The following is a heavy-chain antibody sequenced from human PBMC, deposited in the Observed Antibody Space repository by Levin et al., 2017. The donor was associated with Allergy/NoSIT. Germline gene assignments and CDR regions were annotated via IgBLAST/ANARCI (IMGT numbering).Heavy chain of an antibody. J-gene: IGHJ4*02. CDR2: TYYRSKWYN. CDR3: AGGAGLRFDY. CDR1: GASVSSNSAA. V-gene: IGHV6-1*01. Sequence: PSETLSLTCAISGASVSSNSAAWNWIRQSPSRGLEWLGRTYYRSKWYNDYAVSVKSRMTINPDTSKNEFSLQLNSVTPEDTAVYYCAGGAGLRFDYWGQGTLVTVSS.